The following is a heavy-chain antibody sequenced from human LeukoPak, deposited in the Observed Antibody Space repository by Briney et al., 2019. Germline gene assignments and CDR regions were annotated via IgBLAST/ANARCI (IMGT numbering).Heavy chain of an antibody. Sequence: GGSLRLSCAASGFIFSGSDVHYFRQASGRGLEWVGRIKVRADNFVTAYAAPVKGRFTISRDDSKNTAYLQMNNLKTEDTAMYYCRLRSTEDPFKWFDPWGQGTLVTVSS. CDR1: GFIFSGSD. J-gene: IGHJ5*02. CDR3: RLRSTEDPFKWFDP. V-gene: IGHV3-73*01. D-gene: IGHD2-2*01. CDR2: IKVRADNFVT.